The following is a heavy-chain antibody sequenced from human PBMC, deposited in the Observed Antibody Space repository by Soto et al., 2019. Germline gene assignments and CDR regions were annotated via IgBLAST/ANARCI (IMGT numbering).Heavy chain of an antibody. J-gene: IGHJ4*02. CDR3: ARSNYEYFSDY. D-gene: IGHD3-22*01. V-gene: IGHV1-2*02. Sequence: QVQLVQSGAEVKKPGASVKVSCKASGYTFTGYYIHWARQAPGQGLEWMGWINPNSGGTDYAQNFQGRVTMTRDTSISTAYMELSRLKSDDTAVYYCARSNYEYFSDYWGQGTLVTVSS. CDR1: GYTFTGYY. CDR2: INPNSGGT.